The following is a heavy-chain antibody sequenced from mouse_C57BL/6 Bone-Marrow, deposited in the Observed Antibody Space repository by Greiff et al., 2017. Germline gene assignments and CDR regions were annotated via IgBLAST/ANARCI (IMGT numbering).Heavy chain of an antibody. V-gene: IGHV5-6*01. CDR1: GFTFSSYG. CDR2: ISSGGSYT. CDR3: ASLITTDEGFAY. J-gene: IGHJ3*01. Sequence: EVKVVESGGDLVKPGGSLKLSCAASGFTFSSYGMSWVRQTPDTRLEWVATISSGGSYTYYPDSVKGRFTISRDNAKNTLYLQMSSLKSEDTAMYYCASLITTDEGFAYWGQGTLVTVPA. D-gene: IGHD1-1*01.